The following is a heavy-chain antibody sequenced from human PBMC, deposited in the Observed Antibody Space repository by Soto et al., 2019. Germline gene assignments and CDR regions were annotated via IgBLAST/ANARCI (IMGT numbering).Heavy chain of an antibody. J-gene: IGHJ4*02. CDR1: GGTFGSHT. CDR2: IIPVFNAA. Sequence: QVQLVQSGAEVKKPGSSVRVSCKVSGGTFGSHTFTWVRQAHGQGHEWMGEIIPVFNAANYAQRFQDRVTITEDSSATTVYLELSRLSAADTATYYCARNDSLTYHNTRGTDLHLWGQGTLVIVSS. D-gene: IGHD3-16*01. V-gene: IGHV1-69*06. CDR3: ARNDSLTYHNTRGTDLHL.